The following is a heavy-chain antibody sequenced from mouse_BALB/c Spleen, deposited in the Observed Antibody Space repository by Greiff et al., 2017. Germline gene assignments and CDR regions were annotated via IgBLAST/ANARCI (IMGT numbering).Heavy chain of an antibody. J-gene: IGHJ4*01. CDR3: ARGGDYAMDY. CDR2: ISDGGSYT. CDR1: GFTFCDYY. V-gene: IGHV5-4*02. Sequence: DVKLVGSGGGLVKPGGSLKLSCAASGFTFCDYYMYWVRQTPEKRLEWVATISDGGSYTYYPDSVKGRFTISRDNAKNNLYLQMSSLKSEDTAMYYCARGGDYAMDYWGQGTSVTVSS.